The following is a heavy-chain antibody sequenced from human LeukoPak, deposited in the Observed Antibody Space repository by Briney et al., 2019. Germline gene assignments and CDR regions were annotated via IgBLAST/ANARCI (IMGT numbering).Heavy chain of an antibody. CDR2: MYNSGST. CDR1: YY. J-gene: IGHJ5*02. Sequence: YYWGWIRQPPGKGLGWIGTMYNSGSTDYNPSLESRVTISVDTSKNQFSLKLSSVTAADTAVYYCAREADRWFDPWGQGTLVTVSS. V-gene: IGHV4-39*07. CDR3: AREADRWFDP.